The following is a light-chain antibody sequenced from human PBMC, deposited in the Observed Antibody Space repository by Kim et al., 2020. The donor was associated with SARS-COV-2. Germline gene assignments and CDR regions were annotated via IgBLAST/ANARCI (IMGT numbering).Light chain of an antibody. CDR2: HDA. V-gene: IGLV3-1*01. J-gene: IGLJ2*01. Sequence: SYELTQPPSASVSPGQTATITCSGDKLGDKYSCWYQQRPGQSPVLVIYHDAKRPSGIPERFSASNAGNTATLTISETQAMDEADYYCQVWDSGTVVFGGGTQLTVL. CDR3: QVWDSGTVV. CDR1: KLGDKY.